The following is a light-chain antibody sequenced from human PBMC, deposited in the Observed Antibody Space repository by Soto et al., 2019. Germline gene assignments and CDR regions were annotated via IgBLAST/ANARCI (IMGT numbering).Light chain of an antibody. CDR2: ENN. V-gene: IGLV1-51*02. CDR1: SSNIGNNY. CDR3: GSWDSGLSVWM. J-gene: IGLJ3*02. Sequence: QSVLTQPPSVSAAPGQKVTISCSGGSSNIGNNYVSWYQQLPGTAPKLLMYENNKRPSGIPDRFSGSKSGTSATLGITGLQTGDEADYYCGSWDSGLSVWMFGGGTKLTVL.